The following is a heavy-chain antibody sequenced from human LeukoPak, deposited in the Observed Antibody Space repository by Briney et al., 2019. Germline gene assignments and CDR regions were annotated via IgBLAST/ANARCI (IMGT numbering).Heavy chain of an antibody. Sequence: SGTLSLTCTVSGGSISSYYWSWIRQPPGKGLEWIGYIYYSGSTNYNPSLKSRVTISVDTSKNQFSLKLSSVTAADTAVYYCARDRGIAVAGYFDYWGQGTLVTVSS. V-gene: IGHV4-59*01. D-gene: IGHD6-19*01. CDR3: ARDRGIAVAGYFDY. J-gene: IGHJ4*02. CDR2: IYYSGST. CDR1: GGSISSYY.